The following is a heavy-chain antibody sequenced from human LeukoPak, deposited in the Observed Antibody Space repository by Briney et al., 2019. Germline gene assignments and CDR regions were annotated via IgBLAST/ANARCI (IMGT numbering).Heavy chain of an antibody. Sequence: GASVKVSCKASGYTFTGYYMHWVRQAPGQGLEWVGCINPNSGGTNYAQKFQGRVTMTRDTSISTAYMELSRLRSDDTAVYYCARDLNLFTMTSPEADYWGQGTLVTVSS. CDR3: ARDLNLFTMTSPEADY. V-gene: IGHV1-2*02. CDR1: GYTFTGYY. CDR2: INPNSGGT. J-gene: IGHJ4*02. D-gene: IGHD3-22*01.